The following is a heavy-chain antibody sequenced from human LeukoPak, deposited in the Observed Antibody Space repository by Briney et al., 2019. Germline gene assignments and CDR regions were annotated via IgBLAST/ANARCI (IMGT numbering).Heavy chain of an antibody. Sequence: GESLKISCKGSGYSFTSYWIGWVRQMLGKGLEWMGIIYPGDSDTRYSPSFHGQVTISADKSISTAYLQWSSLKASDTATYYCARQRAPDCSSTSCTYYYGMDVWGQGTTVTVSS. V-gene: IGHV5-51*01. J-gene: IGHJ6*02. D-gene: IGHD2-2*01. CDR2: IYPGDSDT. CDR3: ARQRAPDCSSTSCTYYYGMDV. CDR1: GYSFTSYW.